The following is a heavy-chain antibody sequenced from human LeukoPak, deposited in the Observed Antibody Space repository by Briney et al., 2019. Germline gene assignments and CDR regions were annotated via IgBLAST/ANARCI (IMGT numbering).Heavy chain of an antibody. CDR2: INPNSGGT. CDR1: GYTFTGYY. J-gene: IGHJ4*02. Sequence: VASVEVSCKASGYTFTGYYMHWVRQAPGQGLEWMGWINPNSGGTNYAQKFQGRVTMTRDTSISTAYMELSRLRSDDTAVYYCARDRPNSSWKYYFDYWGQGTLVTVSS. CDR3: ARDRPNSSWKYYFDY. D-gene: IGHD6-13*01. V-gene: IGHV1-2*02.